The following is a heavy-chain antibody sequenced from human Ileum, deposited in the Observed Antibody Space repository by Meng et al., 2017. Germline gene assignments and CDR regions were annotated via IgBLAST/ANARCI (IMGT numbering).Heavy chain of an antibody. D-gene: IGHD2-2*01. CDR2: IYHSGSP. CDR1: CGSISRSNW. J-gene: IGHJ5*01. Sequence: RQGSRQGLVKPSGPLSLTCAVSCGSISRSNWWTWVRQAPGKGLEWIGEIYHSGSPNYNPSLKSRVTISVDKSQNQFSLKLNSVTAADTAVYYCARVVGGPASMSGWFDPWGQGTLVTVSS. CDR3: ARVVGGPASMSGWFDP. V-gene: IGHV4-4*02.